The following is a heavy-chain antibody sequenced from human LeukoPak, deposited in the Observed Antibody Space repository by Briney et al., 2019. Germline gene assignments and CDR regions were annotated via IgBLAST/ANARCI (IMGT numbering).Heavy chain of an antibody. Sequence: NPGGSLRLSCAASGLTFSTYSINWVRQAPGKGLEWVSSISGSSRHIYYADSVKGRFTISRDNAKNSLYLQMNSLRAEDTAVYYCATGTGHGGGNSEDYFDYWGPGTLVTVSS. V-gene: IGHV3-21*01. CDR2: ISGSSRHI. CDR1: GLTFSTYS. CDR3: ATGTGHGGGNSEDYFDY. J-gene: IGHJ4*02. D-gene: IGHD4-23*01.